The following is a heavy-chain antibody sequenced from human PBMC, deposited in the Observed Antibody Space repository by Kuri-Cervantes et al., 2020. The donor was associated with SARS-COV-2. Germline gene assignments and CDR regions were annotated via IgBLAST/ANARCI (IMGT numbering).Heavy chain of an antibody. D-gene: IGHD6-19*01. CDR1: GFTFSSYW. CDR3: AKDWLPDDAFDI. J-gene: IGHJ3*02. Sequence: GGSLRLSCAASGFTFSSYWMSWVRQAPGKGLEWVANIKQDGSEKYYVDSVKGRFTISSDNAKNSLYLQMNSLRAEDTAVYYCAKDWLPDDAFDIWGQGTMVTVSS. CDR2: IKQDGSEK. V-gene: IGHV3-7*03.